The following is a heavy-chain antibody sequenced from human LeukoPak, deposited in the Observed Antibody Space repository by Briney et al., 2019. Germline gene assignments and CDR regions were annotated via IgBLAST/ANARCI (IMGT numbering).Heavy chain of an antibody. V-gene: IGHV4-59*01. Sequence: SETLSLTCTVSGGSIRSYYWNWIRQPPGKGLEWIGYMYYSGSTNYNPSLKSRVTISVDTSKNQFSLKLSSGTAADTAVYYCARALRYGHVNYWGQGTLVTVSS. CDR1: GGSIRSYY. CDR3: ARALRYGHVNY. D-gene: IGHD1-14*01. J-gene: IGHJ4*02. CDR2: MYYSGST.